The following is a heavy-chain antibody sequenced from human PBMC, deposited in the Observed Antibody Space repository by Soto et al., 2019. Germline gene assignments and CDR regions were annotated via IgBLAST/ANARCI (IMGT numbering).Heavy chain of an antibody. V-gene: IGHV4-61*01. J-gene: IGHJ4*02. Sequence: QVQLQESGSGLVKPSETLSLTCTVSGGSVSSDSYYWSWIRQPPGKGLEWIGYIYSSGSTNYNPSLKSRVTISVDTSKNQFSLKLSSVTAADTAVYYCVRSAYCGGDCYYQTDYWGQGTLVTVSS. D-gene: IGHD2-21*02. CDR1: GGSVSSDSYY. CDR3: VRSAYCGGDCYYQTDY. CDR2: IYSSGST.